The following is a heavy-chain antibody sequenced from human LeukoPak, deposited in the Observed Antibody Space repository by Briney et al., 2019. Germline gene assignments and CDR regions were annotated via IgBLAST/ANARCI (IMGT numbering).Heavy chain of an antibody. CDR1: GGSISSHY. D-gene: IGHD3-22*01. CDR2: IYYSGST. Sequence: SETLSLTCTVPGGSISSHYWSWIRQPPGKGLEWIGYIYYSGSTNYNPSLKSRVTISVDTSKNQFSLKLSSVTAADTAVYYCARVTGIDSSGYSVEYYYYYMDVWGKGTTVTVSS. J-gene: IGHJ6*03. V-gene: IGHV4-59*11. CDR3: ARVTGIDSSGYSVEYYYYYMDV.